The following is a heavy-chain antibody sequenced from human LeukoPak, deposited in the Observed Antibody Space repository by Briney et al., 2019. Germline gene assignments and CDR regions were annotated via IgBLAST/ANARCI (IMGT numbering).Heavy chain of an antibody. CDR2: FDPEDGET. Sequence: ASVKVSCKVSGYTLTELSMHWVRQAPGKGLEWMGGFDPEDGETIYAQKFQGRVTMTEDTSTDTAYMELSSLRSEDTAVYYCATAPSPAKYSSSWYYYSDYWAREPWSPSPQ. D-gene: IGHD6-13*01. V-gene: IGHV1-24*01. CDR3: ATAPSPAKYSSSWYYYSDY. CDR1: GYTLTELS. J-gene: IGHJ4*02.